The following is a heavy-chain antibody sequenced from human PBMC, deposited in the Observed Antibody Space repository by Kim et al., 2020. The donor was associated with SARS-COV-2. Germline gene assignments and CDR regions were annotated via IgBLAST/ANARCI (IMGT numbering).Heavy chain of an antibody. V-gene: IGHV5-10-1*01. CDR2: IDPSDSYT. CDR3: ARLDFVDIFDH. Sequence: GESLKISCQASGYNFPRFWINWVRQVPGKGLEWMGRIDPSDSYTNLSPSLQGHVTMSTDKSTTTVYLQWTSLKASDPALSSCARLDFVDIFDHWGQGTLV. J-gene: IGHJ4*02. D-gene: IGHD4-17*01. CDR1: GYNFPRFW.